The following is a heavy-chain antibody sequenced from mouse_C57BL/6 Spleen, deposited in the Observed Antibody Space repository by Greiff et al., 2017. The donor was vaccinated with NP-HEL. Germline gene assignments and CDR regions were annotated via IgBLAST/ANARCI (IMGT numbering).Heavy chain of an antibody. Sequence: QVQLQQSGAELVRPGTSVKVSCKASGYAFTNYLMEWVKQRPGQGLEWIGVINPGSGGTNYNEKFKGKATLTADKSSSTAYMQLSSLTSEDSAVYFCARGVAYWGQGTLVTVSA. CDR3: ARGVAY. V-gene: IGHV1-54*01. CDR1: GYAFTNYL. CDR2: INPGSGGT. J-gene: IGHJ3*01.